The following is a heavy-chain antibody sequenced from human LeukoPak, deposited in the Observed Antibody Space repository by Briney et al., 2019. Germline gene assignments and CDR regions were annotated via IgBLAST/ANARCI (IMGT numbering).Heavy chain of an antibody. V-gene: IGHV3-30-3*01. CDR1: GFTFSSYA. J-gene: IGHJ4*02. CDR3: ATSGYSYAYDYFDY. Sequence: GGSLRLSCAASGFTFSSYAMHWVRQAPGKGLEWVAVISYDGSNKYYADSVKGRFTISRDNSKNTLYLQMNSLRAEDTAVYYCATSGYSYAYDYFDYWGQGTLVTVSS. CDR2: ISYDGSNK. D-gene: IGHD5-18*01.